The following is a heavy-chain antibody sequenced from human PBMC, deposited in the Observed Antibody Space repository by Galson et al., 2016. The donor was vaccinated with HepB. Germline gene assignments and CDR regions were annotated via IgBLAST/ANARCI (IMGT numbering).Heavy chain of an antibody. Sequence: PALVKPTQTLTLTCPFSGFSLSTSGMCVSWIRQPPGKALEWLARIDWADDKYYSTSLKTRLTISKDTSKNQVVLTMTNMDPVDTATYYCARRSGYDLGGAFDIWGQGTMVTVSS. J-gene: IGHJ3*02. V-gene: IGHV2-70*11. CDR1: GFSLSTSGMC. CDR2: IDWADDK. CDR3: ARRSGYDLGGAFDI. D-gene: IGHD5-12*01.